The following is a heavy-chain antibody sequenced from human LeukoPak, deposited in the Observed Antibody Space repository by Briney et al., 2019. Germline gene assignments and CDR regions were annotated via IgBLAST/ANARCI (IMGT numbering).Heavy chain of an antibody. D-gene: IGHD5-18*01. CDR3: ARVVQLWLLYYFDY. V-gene: IGHV4-39*07. Sequence: QSSETLSLTCTVSGGSISSSSYYWGWIRQPPGKGLEWIGSIYYYSGSTHYNPSLKSRVTISVDTSKNQFSLRLSSVTAADTAVYYCARVVQLWLLYYFDYWGQGTLVTVSS. CDR2: IYYYSGST. CDR1: GGSISSSSYY. J-gene: IGHJ4*02.